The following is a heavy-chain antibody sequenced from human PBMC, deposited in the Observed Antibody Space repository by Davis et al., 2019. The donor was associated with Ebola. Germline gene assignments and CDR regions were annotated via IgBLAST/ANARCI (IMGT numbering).Heavy chain of an antibody. V-gene: IGHV3-30-3*01. CDR1: GFTFSSYA. CDR2: ISYDGSNK. CDR3: AREGYSGSYYDAFDI. D-gene: IGHD1-26*01. J-gene: IGHJ3*02. Sequence: GESLKISCAASGFTFSSYAMHWVRQAPGKGLEWVAVISYDGSNKYYADSVKGRFTISRDNSKNTLYLQMNSLRAEDTAVYYCAREGYSGSYYDAFDIWGQGTMVTVSS.